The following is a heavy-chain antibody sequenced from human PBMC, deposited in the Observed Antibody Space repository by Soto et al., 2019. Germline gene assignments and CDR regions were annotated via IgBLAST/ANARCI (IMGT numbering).Heavy chain of an antibody. J-gene: IGHJ6*02. V-gene: IGHV3-21*01. Sequence: EVQLVESGGGLVKPGGSLRLSCAASEFTFSTYTMNWVRQAPGKGLEWVSSITSGSIYIYYADSVKGRFTISRDDSTNTLLLQMNSLRAEDTAMYYCEKSGPRRIAAPPPRGSMDVWSQGTTVTVSS. D-gene: IGHD6-6*01. CDR2: ITSGSIYI. CDR1: EFTFSTYT. CDR3: EKSGPRRIAAPPPRGSMDV.